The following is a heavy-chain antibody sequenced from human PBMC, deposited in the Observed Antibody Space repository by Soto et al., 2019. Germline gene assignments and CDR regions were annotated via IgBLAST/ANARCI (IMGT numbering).Heavy chain of an antibody. Sequence: GGSLRLSCAASGFTFSSYWMSWVRQAPGKGLEWVANIKQDGSEKYYVDSVKGRFTISRDNAKNSLYLQMNSLRAEGTAVYYCAGLGEYDYIWGSYRYRCFDYWGQGTLVTVSS. CDR1: GFTFSSYW. J-gene: IGHJ4*02. CDR3: AGLGEYDYIWGSYRYRCFDY. D-gene: IGHD3-16*02. V-gene: IGHV3-7*01. CDR2: IKQDGSEK.